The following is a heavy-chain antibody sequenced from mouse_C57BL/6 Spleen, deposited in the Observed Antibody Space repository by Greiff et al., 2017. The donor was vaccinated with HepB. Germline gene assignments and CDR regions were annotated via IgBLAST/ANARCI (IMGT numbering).Heavy chain of an antibody. J-gene: IGHJ2*01. CDR1: GYTFTSYW. CDR3: ARWGRNYGNYEGYFDY. CDR2: IYPGSGST. Sequence: VQLQQSGAELVKPGASVKMSCKASGYTFTSYWITWVKQRPGQGLEWIGDIYPGSGSTNYNEKFKSKATLTVDTSSSTAYMQLSSLTSEDSAVYYCARWGRNYGNYEGYFDYWGQSTTLTVSS. V-gene: IGHV1-55*01. D-gene: IGHD2-1*01.